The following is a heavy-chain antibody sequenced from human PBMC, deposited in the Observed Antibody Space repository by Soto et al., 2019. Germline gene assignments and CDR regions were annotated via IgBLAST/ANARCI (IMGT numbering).Heavy chain of an antibody. CDR3: ARYIVVVTATYAFDI. D-gene: IGHD2-21*02. V-gene: IGHV3-30-3*01. CDR2: ISYDGSNK. Sequence: TGGSLRLSCAASGFTFSSYAMHWVRQAPGKGLEWVAVISYDGSNKYYADSVKGRFTISRDNSKNTLYLQMNSLRAEDMAVYYCARYIVVVTATYAFDIWGQGTMVTVSS. J-gene: IGHJ3*02. CDR1: GFTFSSYA.